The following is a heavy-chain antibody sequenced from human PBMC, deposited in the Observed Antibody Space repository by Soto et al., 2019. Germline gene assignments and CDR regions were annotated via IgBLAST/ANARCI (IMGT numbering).Heavy chain of an antibody. V-gene: IGHV1-3*01. CDR3: ARDIGGIDY. CDR1: GYPFTSYA. D-gene: IGHD2-15*01. J-gene: IGHJ4*02. Sequence: SVKLSCKSSGYPFTSYAIHWVRQAPGQRLEWMGWINAGNGNTKYSQKFQGRVTITRDTSASTAYMELSSLRSEDTAVYYCARDIGGIDYWGQGALVTSPQ. CDR2: INAGNGNT.